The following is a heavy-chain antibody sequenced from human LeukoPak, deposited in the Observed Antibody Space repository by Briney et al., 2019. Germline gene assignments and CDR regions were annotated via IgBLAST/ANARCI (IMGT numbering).Heavy chain of an antibody. Sequence: ASVKVSCKAPGYTFTSYGISWVRQAPGQGLEWMGWISAYNGNTNYAQKLQGRVTMTTDTSTSTAYMELRSLRSDDTAVYYCAREAQYSSSWYRTSDYYMDVWGKGTTVTVSS. J-gene: IGHJ6*03. V-gene: IGHV1-18*01. CDR2: ISAYNGNT. D-gene: IGHD6-13*01. CDR3: AREAQYSSSWYRTSDYYMDV. CDR1: GYTFTSYG.